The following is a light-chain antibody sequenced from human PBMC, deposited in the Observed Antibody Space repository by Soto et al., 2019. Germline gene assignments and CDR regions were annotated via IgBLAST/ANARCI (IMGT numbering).Light chain of an antibody. V-gene: IGKV4-1*01. Sequence: DIVMTQSPGSLAVSLGKRATINCKSSQSLLYSSNNKNYLAWYQQKPGQPPKLLIYWTSTRESGVPDRFSGSGSGTDFTLTISSLQAEDVAVYYCQQYYNTPLTFGGGTKVDIK. CDR3: QQYYNTPLT. CDR1: QSLLYSSNNKNY. CDR2: WTS. J-gene: IGKJ4*01.